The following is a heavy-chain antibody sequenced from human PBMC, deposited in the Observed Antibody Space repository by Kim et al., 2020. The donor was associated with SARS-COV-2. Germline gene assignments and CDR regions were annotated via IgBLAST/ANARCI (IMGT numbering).Heavy chain of an antibody. CDR2: INAGNGNT. Sequence: ASVKVSCKASGYTFTSYAMHWVRQAPGQRLEWMGWINAGNGNTKYSQKFQGRVTITRDTSASTAYMELSSLRSEDTAVYYCARDLVVVPASNEYNWFDPWGQGTLVTVSS. CDR1: GYTFTSYA. CDR3: ARDLVVVPASNEYNWFDP. V-gene: IGHV1-3*01. J-gene: IGHJ5*02. D-gene: IGHD2-2*01.